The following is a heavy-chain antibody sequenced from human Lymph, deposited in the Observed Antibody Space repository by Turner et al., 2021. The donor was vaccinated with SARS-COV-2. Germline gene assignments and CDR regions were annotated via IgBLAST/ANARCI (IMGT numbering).Heavy chain of an antibody. J-gene: IGHJ6*02. Sequence: EVQLVESGGGLVQPGRSLRLSCAASGFTFDDYAMHWVRQAPGKGLEWVSGISWNSGSIGYADSVKGRFTISRDNAKNSLYLQMNSLRAEDTALYYCARVYGSGLYGMDVWGQGTTVTVSS. CDR3: ARVYGSGLYGMDV. CDR1: GFTFDDYA. CDR2: ISWNSGSI. V-gene: IGHV3-9*01. D-gene: IGHD3-10*01.